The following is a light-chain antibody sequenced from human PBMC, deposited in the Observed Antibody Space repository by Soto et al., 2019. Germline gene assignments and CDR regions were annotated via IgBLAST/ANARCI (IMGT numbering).Light chain of an antibody. CDR3: QQYNNWPLT. J-gene: IGKJ4*01. V-gene: IGKV3-15*01. Sequence: TVLTQSPGILSLSPGERATLSCRASQNVSSNLLVWYQQHPGQAPRLLIYAASTRATGIPARFSGSGSGTDFTLTISTLQSEDFAVYYCQQYNNWPLTFGGGTKVDIK. CDR2: AAS. CDR1: QNVSSN.